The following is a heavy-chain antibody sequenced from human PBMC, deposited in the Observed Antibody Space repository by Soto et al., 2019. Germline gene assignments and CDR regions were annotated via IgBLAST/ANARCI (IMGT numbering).Heavy chain of an antibody. V-gene: IGHV1-69*08. J-gene: IGHJ2*01. Sequence: QDQLVQSGAEVKKPGSSVKVSCKASGGTFSNHTFSWVRQAPGQGLEWMGRIIPALGTATYAQKFQGRVTIPADESATTVYMELNSLRSEDTAVYYCARLDFGDYWYFDLWGRGTLVTVSS. CDR1: GGTFSNHT. CDR2: IIPALGTA. CDR3: ARLDFGDYWYFDL. D-gene: IGHD4-17*01.